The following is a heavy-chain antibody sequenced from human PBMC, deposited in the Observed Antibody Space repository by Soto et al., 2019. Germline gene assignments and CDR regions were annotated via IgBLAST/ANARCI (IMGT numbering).Heavy chain of an antibody. CDR1: GYTFTSYD. CDR3: ARTSSGTREGFDT. CDR2: INPNNGNT. J-gene: IGHJ5*02. D-gene: IGHD1-7*01. V-gene: IGHV1-8*01. Sequence: ASVKVSCKSSGYTFTSYDINWVRQATGQGLEWMGWINPNNGNTGYAQKFQGRVTMTRDTSISTAYMELSSLRSEDTAVYFCARTSSGTREGFDTWGQGNLVTVSS.